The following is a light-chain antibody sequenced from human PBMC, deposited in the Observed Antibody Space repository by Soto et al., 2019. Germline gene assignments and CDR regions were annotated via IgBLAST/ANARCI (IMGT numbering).Light chain of an antibody. Sequence: ENVLTQSPGTLSLSPGERATLSCRASQSVRSNYLAWYQQKPGQAPSLLFYDASSRATGIPDRFSGSGSGTDFTLTISRLEPEDSAVYYCQQYASRPFGQGTKLEIK. CDR1: QSVRSNY. J-gene: IGKJ2*01. CDR2: DAS. V-gene: IGKV3-20*01. CDR3: QQYASRP.